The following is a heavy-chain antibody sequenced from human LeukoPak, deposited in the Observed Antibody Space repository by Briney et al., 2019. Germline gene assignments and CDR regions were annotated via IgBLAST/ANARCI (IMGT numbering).Heavy chain of an antibody. CDR2: ITYSGST. Sequence: PSETLSLTCTVSGGSISSSTYYWAWIRQSPGKGLEWIGSITYSGSTYYNPSLESRVTISVDTSKNQFSLRLISVTAVDTAVYYCARQAVGATDCWGQGTLVTVSS. CDR1: GGSISSSTYY. CDR3: ARQAVGATDC. D-gene: IGHD1-26*01. V-gene: IGHV4-39*01. J-gene: IGHJ4*02.